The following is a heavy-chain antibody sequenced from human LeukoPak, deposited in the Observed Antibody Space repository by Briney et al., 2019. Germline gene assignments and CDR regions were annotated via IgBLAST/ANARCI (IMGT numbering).Heavy chain of an antibody. CDR1: GGSTSSGGYS. CDR2: IYHSGST. V-gene: IGHV4-30-2*01. D-gene: IGHD6-13*01. CDR3: ARYVSSSWYPDWFDP. Sequence: SQTLSLTCAVSGGSTSSGGYSWSWIRQPPGKGLEWIGYIYHSGSTYYNPSLKSRVTISVDRSKNQFSLKLSSVTAADTAVYYCARYVSSSWYPDWFDPWGQGTLVTVSS. J-gene: IGHJ5*02.